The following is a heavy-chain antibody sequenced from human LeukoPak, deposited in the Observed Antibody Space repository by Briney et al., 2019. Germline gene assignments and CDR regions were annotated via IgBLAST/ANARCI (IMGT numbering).Heavy chain of an antibody. CDR2: ITYKGSA. J-gene: IGHJ5*02. CDR3: AVYGGDWQFLS. CDR1: NGFDSYY. D-gene: IGHD2-21*02. V-gene: IGHV4-34*01. Sequence: SETLSLTCAVYNGFDSYYFMLVRQPPGKGLEWIGEITYKGSANYNSSLMGRATISIDVSVRQFSLKLTSVTAADTAMYYRAVYGGDWQFLSWGQGTPVTVSS.